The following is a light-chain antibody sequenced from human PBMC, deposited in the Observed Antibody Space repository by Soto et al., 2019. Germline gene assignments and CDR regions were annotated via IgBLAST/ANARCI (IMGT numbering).Light chain of an antibody. J-gene: IGKJ5*01. CDR2: GAS. CDR3: QHYGAAPIT. V-gene: IGKV3-20*01. CDR1: QSVGGN. Sequence: EIVLTQSPVTLSLSPGERATLACRASQSVGGNVAWYQQIPGQPPKLLIFGASSRATGIADKFSGSGSGTDFTLTISRLEPADFALYYCQHYGAAPITFGQGTRREIK.